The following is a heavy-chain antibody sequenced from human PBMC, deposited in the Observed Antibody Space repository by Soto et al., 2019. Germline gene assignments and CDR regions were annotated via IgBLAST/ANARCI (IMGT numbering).Heavy chain of an antibody. CDR3: ADSWLPSSY. Sequence: PGGSLRLSCAVSGFTFGNYWMHWVRQGPGKGLVWISRVSPDGRTATYADTVKGRFTNSRDNAKSTLYMQMNGLRAEDTAVYYCADSWLPSSYWGQGTLVTVSS. CDR2: VSPDGRTA. CDR1: GFTFGNYW. D-gene: IGHD5-12*01. V-gene: IGHV3-74*01. J-gene: IGHJ4*02.